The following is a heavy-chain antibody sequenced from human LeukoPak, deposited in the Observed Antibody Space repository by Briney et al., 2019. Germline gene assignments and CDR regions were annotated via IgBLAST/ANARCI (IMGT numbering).Heavy chain of an antibody. D-gene: IGHD6-6*01. V-gene: IGHV3-66*01. CDR3: ARAKEY. CDR1: GFTVSADY. J-gene: IGHJ4*02. Sequence: GGSLRLSCAASGFTVSADYMSWVRQAPGKGLEWVSIVYSDGSTNYADSVKGRFTISRDNSKNTLYLQMNSLRAEDTAVYYCARAKEYWGQGTLVTVSS. CDR2: VYSDGST.